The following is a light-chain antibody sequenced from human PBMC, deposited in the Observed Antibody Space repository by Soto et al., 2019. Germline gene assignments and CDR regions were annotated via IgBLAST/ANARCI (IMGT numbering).Light chain of an antibody. CDR1: SSDVGAYHY. V-gene: IGLV2-14*01. J-gene: IGLJ2*01. CDR3: SSYTSSSTLV. CDR2: EVS. Sequence: QSALTQPASVSGSPGQSITISCTGTSSDVGAYHYVSWYQQHPGKAPKLMIYEVSNRPSGVSNRFSGSKSGNTASLTISGLQADDEADYYCSSYTSSSTLVFGGGTKLPVL.